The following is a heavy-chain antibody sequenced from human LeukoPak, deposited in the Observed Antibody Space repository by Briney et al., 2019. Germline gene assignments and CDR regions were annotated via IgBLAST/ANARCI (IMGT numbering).Heavy chain of an antibody. J-gene: IGHJ4*02. Sequence: GESLKISGKGSGYSFTSYWISWVRQMPGKGLEWMGTIDPSDSYTNYSPSFQGHVTISADKSISTAYLQWSSLKASDTAMYYCARHVDYHDTSGYYFDYWGQGTLVTVSS. D-gene: IGHD3-22*01. CDR1: GYSFTSYW. V-gene: IGHV5-10-1*01. CDR3: ARHVDYHDTSGYYFDY. CDR2: IDPSDSYT.